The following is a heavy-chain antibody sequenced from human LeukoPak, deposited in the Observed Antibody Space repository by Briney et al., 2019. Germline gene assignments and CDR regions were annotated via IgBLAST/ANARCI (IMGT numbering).Heavy chain of an antibody. CDR2: MNPNSGNT. Sequence: GASVKVSCKASGYTFTSYDINWVRQATGQGLEWMGWMNPNSGNTGYAQKFQGRVTITRNTSISTAYMELSSLRSEDTAVYYCARGLRGSGRVYGSGSYRFDYWGQGTLVTVSS. CDR3: ARGLRGSGRVYGSGSYRFDY. CDR1: GYTFTSYD. J-gene: IGHJ4*02. V-gene: IGHV1-8*03. D-gene: IGHD3-10*01.